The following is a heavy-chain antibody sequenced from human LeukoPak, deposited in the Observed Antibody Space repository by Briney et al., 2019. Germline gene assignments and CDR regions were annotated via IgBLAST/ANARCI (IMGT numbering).Heavy chain of an antibody. J-gene: IGHJ4*02. CDR2: TYYRSKWYN. CDR3: ARGSPFDYHDSSGYYYFDY. Sequence: SQTLSLTCAISGDSVSSNSAAWNWIRQSPSRGPEWLGRTYYRSKWYNDYAVSVKSRITINPDTSKNQFSLQLNSVTPEDTAVYYCARGSPFDYHDSSGYYYFDYWGQGTLVTVSS. D-gene: IGHD3-22*01. CDR1: GDSVSSNSAA. V-gene: IGHV6-1*01.